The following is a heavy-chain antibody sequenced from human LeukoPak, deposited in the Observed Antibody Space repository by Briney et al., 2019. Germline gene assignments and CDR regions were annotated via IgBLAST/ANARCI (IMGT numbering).Heavy chain of an antibody. CDR1: GFTFSSYG. CDR3: AKGGGWLPDY. CDR2: ISYDGSNK. V-gene: IGHV3-30*18. Sequence: QPGRSLRLSCAASGFTFSSYGMHWVRQAPGKGLEWVAVISYDGSNKYYADSVKGRFTNSRDNSKNTLYLQMNSLRAEDTAVYYCAKGGGWLPDYWGQGTLVTVSS. J-gene: IGHJ4*02. D-gene: IGHD6-19*01.